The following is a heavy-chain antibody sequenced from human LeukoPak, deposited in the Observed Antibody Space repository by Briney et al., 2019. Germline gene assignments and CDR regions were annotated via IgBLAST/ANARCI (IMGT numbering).Heavy chain of an antibody. CDR3: ARGDSSGYYYAFDI. CDR1: GYTLIGYY. J-gene: IGHJ3*02. D-gene: IGHD3-22*01. Sequence: DSVKVSCKASGYTLIGYYMHWVRQAPGQGLEWMGWINPNSGGTNYAQNFQGRVTMTRDTSISTAYMELSRLRSDDTAVYYCARGDSSGYYYAFDIWGQGTMVTVSS. V-gene: IGHV1-2*02. CDR2: INPNSGGT.